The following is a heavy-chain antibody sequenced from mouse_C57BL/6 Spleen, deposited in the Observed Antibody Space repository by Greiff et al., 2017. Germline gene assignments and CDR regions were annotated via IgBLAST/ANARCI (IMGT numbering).Heavy chain of an antibody. J-gene: IGHJ2*01. Sequence: VQLQQSGPELVKPGASVKISCKASGYTFTDYYMNWVKQSHGKSLEWIGDINPNNGGTSYNQKFKGKATLTVDKSSSTAYMELRSLTSEDSAVYYCARRPLLRDYFDYWGQGTTLTVSS. CDR1: GYTFTDYY. V-gene: IGHV1-26*01. CDR2: INPNNGGT. CDR3: ARRPLLRDYFDY. D-gene: IGHD1-2*01.